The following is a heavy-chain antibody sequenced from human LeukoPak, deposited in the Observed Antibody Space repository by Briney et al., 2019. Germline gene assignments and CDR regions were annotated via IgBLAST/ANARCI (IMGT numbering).Heavy chain of an antibody. CDR3: ARLSGRTSRRYYDIRSGGDY. CDR1: GASISSSSYY. D-gene: IGHD3-9*01. V-gene: IGHV4-39*07. J-gene: IGHJ4*02. CDR2: IYYTGST. Sequence: PSETLSLTCTVSGASISSSSYYWGWIRQPPGKGLEWIGIIYYTGSTYYNPSLKSRVTISVDTSKNQFSLKLSSVTAADTAVYYCARLSGRTSRRYYDIRSGGDYWGQGTLVTVSS.